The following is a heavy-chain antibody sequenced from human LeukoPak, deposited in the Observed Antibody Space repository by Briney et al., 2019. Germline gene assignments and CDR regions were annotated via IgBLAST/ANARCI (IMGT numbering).Heavy chain of an antibody. J-gene: IGHJ5*02. CDR2: INHSGST. Sequence: SETLSLTCAVSGGSFSGYYWSWIRQPPGKGLEWIGEINHSGSTNYNPSLKSRVTISVDTSKNQFSLKLSSVTAADTAVYYCARGLTSFDPWGQGTLVTVSS. CDR3: ARGLTSFDP. CDR1: GGSFSGYY. V-gene: IGHV4-34*01.